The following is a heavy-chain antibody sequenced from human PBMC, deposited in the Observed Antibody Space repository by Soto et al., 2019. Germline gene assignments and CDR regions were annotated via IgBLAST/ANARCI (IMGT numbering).Heavy chain of an antibody. D-gene: IGHD2-15*01. CDR1: RFTFNNYA. CDR3: AKDYTCSGGSSYLFDY. V-gene: IGHV3-23*01. Sequence: EVQLLESGGGLVQPGGSLRLSCAASRFTFNNYAMSWVRQVPGKGLEWVPGISSTGARTNYADSVKGRFTISRDNTKNKLYLKMNSMRDEDTTVYYCAKDYTCSGGSSYLFDYWGQGTLVTVSS. J-gene: IGHJ4*02. CDR2: ISSTGART.